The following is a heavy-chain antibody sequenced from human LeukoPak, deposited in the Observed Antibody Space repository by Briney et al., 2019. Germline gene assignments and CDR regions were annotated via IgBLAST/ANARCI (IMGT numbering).Heavy chain of an antibody. Sequence: PSETLSLTCTVSGGSISGYYWSWVRQPPGKGLEWIGEINRSGSTNYNPSLKSRVTISVDTSKNQFSLKLSSVTAADTAVYYCARGNLPGIVDYWGQGTLVTVSS. CDR3: ARGNLPGIVDY. J-gene: IGHJ4*02. D-gene: IGHD6-13*01. CDR2: INRSGST. CDR1: GGSISGYY. V-gene: IGHV4-34*01.